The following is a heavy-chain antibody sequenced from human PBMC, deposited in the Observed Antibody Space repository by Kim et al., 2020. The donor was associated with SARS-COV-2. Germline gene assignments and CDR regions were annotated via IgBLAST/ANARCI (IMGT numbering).Heavy chain of an antibody. CDR1: GFTFSDYY. CDR2: ISSSSSYT. V-gene: IGHV3-11*06. Sequence: GGSLRLSCAASGFTFSDYYMSWIRQAPGKGLEWVSYISSSSSYTNYADSVKGRFTISRDNAKNSLYLQMNSLRAEDTAVYYCARSGRVRGFEVATIPGVADYWGQGTLVTVSS. CDR3: ARSGRVRGFEVATIPGVADY. D-gene: IGHD5-12*01. J-gene: IGHJ4*02.